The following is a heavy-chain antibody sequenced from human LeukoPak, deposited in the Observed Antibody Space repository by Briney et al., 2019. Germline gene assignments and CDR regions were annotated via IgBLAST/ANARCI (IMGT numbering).Heavy chain of an antibody. CDR3: ARESYYDSSGSNWFDP. CDR2: INHRGGN. V-gene: IGHV4-34*01. Sequence: KPLETLSLTCALCWVSFSGYYWGWLRQATGRGLEWRGEINHRGGNNYSPSRKRRVTISVDTSNNQFSLKLSSVTAADTAVYYCARESYYDSSGSNWFDPWGQGTLVTVSS. D-gene: IGHD3-22*01. CDR1: WVSFSGYY. J-gene: IGHJ5*02.